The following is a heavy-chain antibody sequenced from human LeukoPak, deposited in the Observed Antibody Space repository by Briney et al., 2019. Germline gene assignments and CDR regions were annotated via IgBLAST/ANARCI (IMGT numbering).Heavy chain of an antibody. Sequence: GGSLRLSCAASGFTFSSYGMHWVRQAPGKGLEWVAVISYDGSNKYYADSVKGRFTISRDNSKNTLYLQMNSLRAEDTAVYYCAKDRDSSSWGYFDYWAREPWSPSPQ. CDR2: ISYDGSNK. CDR3: AKDRDSSSWGYFDY. CDR1: GFTFSSYG. J-gene: IGHJ4*02. D-gene: IGHD6-13*01. V-gene: IGHV3-30*18.